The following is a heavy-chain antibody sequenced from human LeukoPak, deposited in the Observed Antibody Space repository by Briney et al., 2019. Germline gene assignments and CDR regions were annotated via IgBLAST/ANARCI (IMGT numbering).Heavy chain of an antibody. J-gene: IGHJ4*02. D-gene: IGHD6-19*01. CDR1: GYTFIDYY. Sequence: GASVKVSCKASGYTFIDYYMHWVRQAPGQGLEWLGCINPNSGGRNYAQKFQGRVTMTRDTSISTAYMELSRLRSDDTAVYYCARLKAVAGMNLPTDYWGQGTLVTVSS. V-gene: IGHV1-2*02. CDR2: INPNSGGR. CDR3: ARLKAVAGMNLPTDY.